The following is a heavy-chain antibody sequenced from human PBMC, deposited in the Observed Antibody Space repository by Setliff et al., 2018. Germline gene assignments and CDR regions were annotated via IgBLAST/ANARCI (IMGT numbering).Heavy chain of an antibody. D-gene: IGHD2-15*01. J-gene: IGHJ6*02. CDR3: ARRLPYFGMDV. CDR2: THTDGITI. CDR1: GITSINAW. V-gene: IGHV3-48*04. Sequence: GSLRLSCSVSGITSINAWMTWVRQAPGKGLERVSKTHTDGITIYSDSVRGRFTISRDSAKNSLHLQMTSLSAEDTAVYYCARRLPYFGMDVWGQGTTVTVSS.